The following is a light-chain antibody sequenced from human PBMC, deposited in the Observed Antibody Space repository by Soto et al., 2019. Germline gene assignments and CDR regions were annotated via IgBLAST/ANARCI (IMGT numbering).Light chain of an antibody. V-gene: IGKV3-20*01. Sequence: EIVLTQSPGTLSLSPGERATLSCRASQSVSSSYLAWYQQKPGQAPRLLIYGASSRATDIPDRFSGSGSGTDFTLTISRLEPEDFAVYYCQQYGSSPVTFGQGTKLEIK. CDR2: GAS. J-gene: IGKJ2*01. CDR3: QQYGSSPVT. CDR1: QSVSSSY.